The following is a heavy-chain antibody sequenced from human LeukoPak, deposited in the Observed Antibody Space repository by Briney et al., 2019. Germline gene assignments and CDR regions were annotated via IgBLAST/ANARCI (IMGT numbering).Heavy chain of an antibody. CDR1: EFTFSSYA. J-gene: IGHJ4*02. Sequence: GGSLRLSCAASEFTFSSYAMHWVRQAPGKGLEWVAAISFDGNNEYYADSVKGRFTISRDNSKNTLYLQMNSLRAEDTAVYYCANIIRKYTSGYYYFDYWGQGTLVTVSS. CDR3: ANIIRKYTSGYYYFDY. D-gene: IGHD6-25*01. CDR2: ISFDGNNE. V-gene: IGHV3-30-3*01.